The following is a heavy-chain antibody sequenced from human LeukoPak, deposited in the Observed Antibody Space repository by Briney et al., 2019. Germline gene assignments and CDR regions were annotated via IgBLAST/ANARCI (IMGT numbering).Heavy chain of an antibody. CDR2: IYTSGST. CDR3: ARQGWGNWFDP. V-gene: IGHV4-4*09. CDR1: GGSLNNYY. Sequence: SETLSLNCTVSGGSLNNYYWSWIRQTPGMGLEWIGYIYTSGSTKFNTSLKSRVTISLDTSKSQFSLQLRSVTAADTAVYYCARQGWGNWFDPWGQGTLVTVSS. D-gene: IGHD1-26*01. J-gene: IGHJ5*02.